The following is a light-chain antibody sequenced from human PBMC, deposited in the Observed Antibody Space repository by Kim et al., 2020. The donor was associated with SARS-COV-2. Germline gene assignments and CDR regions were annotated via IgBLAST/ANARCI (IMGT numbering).Light chain of an antibody. Sequence: ELTQPPSASGTPGQRVTISCSGSSSNIGSNAVNWFQQLPGTAPKLLIYSNNQRPSGVPDRFSGSKSGTSASLAISGLQSEDEADYYCGAWDDSLNGFYVFGTGPKVT. CDR1: SSNIGSNA. J-gene: IGLJ1*01. CDR2: SNN. V-gene: IGLV1-44*01. CDR3: GAWDDSLNGFYV.